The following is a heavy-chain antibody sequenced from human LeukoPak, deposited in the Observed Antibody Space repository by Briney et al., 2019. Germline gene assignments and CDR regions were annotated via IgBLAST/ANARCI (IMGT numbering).Heavy chain of an antibody. CDR2: IRSKANSYAT. Sequence: GGSLRLSCAASGFTFSGSAMRWVRQSSGKGLEGVGRIRSKANSYATAYAASVKGRFTISRDDSKNTAYLQMNSLKTEDTAVYYCTPHCSGGSCFWGQGTLVTVSS. CDR3: TPHCSGGSCF. J-gene: IGHJ4*02. CDR1: GFTFSGSA. V-gene: IGHV3-73*01. D-gene: IGHD2-15*01.